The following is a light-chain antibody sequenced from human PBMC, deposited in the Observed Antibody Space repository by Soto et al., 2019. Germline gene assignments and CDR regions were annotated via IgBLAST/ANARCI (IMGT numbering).Light chain of an antibody. CDR3: MQALQTPWT. J-gene: IGKJ1*01. CDR1: HSLLHSNGYNY. Sequence: DIVMTQSPLSLPVTPGEPASISCRSSHSLLHSNGYNYLDWYLQKPGQSPQLLIYLGSNRASGVPDRFSGSGSGTDFTLKISRVEAEDVGVYDCMQALQTPWTFGQGTKVDIK. V-gene: IGKV2-28*01. CDR2: LGS.